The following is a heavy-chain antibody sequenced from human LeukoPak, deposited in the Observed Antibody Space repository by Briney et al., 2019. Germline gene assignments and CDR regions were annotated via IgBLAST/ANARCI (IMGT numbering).Heavy chain of an antibody. J-gene: IGHJ3*02. CDR1: GGSISSSSYY. CDR3: ARDFGGDYLNTFDI. CDR2: IYYSGST. V-gene: IGHV4-39*07. Sequence: SETLSLTCTVSGGSISSSSYYWGWIRQPPGKGLEWIGSIYYSGSTYYNPSLKSRVTISVDTSKNQFSLKLSSVTAADTAVYYCARDFGGDYLNTFDIWAKGQWSPSLQ. D-gene: IGHD2-21*01.